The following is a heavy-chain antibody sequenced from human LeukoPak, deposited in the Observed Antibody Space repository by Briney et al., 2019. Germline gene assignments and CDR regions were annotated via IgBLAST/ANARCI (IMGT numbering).Heavy chain of an antibody. J-gene: IGHJ4*02. CDR2: ISYDGSNK. CDR1: GFTFSSYA. Sequence: GGSLRLSCAASGFTFSSYAMHWVRRAPGKGLEWVAVISYDGSNKYYAGSVKGRFTISRDNSKNTLYLQMNSLRAEDTAVYYCVREPLSYWGQGTLVTVSS. V-gene: IGHV3-30-3*01. CDR3: VREPLSY.